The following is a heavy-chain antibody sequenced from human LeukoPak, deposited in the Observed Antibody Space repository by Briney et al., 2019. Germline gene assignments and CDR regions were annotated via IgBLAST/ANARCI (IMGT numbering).Heavy chain of an antibody. CDR3: AREDAEGYGDYGGAFDI. Sequence: GASVKVSCKASGYTFTGYYMHWVRQAPGQGLEWMGWINPNSGGTNYAQKFQGRVTMTRDTSISTAYMELSRLRSDDTAVYYCAREDAEGYGDYGGAFDIWGQGTMVTVSS. J-gene: IGHJ3*02. D-gene: IGHD4-17*01. CDR1: GYTFTGYY. V-gene: IGHV1-2*02. CDR2: INPNSGGT.